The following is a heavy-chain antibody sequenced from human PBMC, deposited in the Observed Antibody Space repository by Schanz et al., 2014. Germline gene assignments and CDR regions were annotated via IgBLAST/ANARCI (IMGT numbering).Heavy chain of an antibody. CDR1: GFTFRDYQ. CDR3: ATENWWTVEK. D-gene: IGHD2-15*01. J-gene: IGHJ4*02. V-gene: IGHV3-11*01. CDR2: ITSGSAK. Sequence: QAQLVESGGGVVQPGGSLRLSCAASGFTFRDYQMTWIRQAPGKGLEWVSYITSGSAKFYADSVKGRFTISRDNAKKSLDLHMNSLTAEDTAVYYCATENWWTVEKWGQGTLVTVSS.